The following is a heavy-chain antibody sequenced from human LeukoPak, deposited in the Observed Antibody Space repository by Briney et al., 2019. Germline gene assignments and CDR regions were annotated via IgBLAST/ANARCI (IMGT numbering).Heavy chain of an antibody. D-gene: IGHD2-2*02. V-gene: IGHV4-59*08. CDR1: GGSISSYY. Sequence: PSETLSLTCTVSGGSISSYYWSWIRQPPGKGLEWIGYIYYSGSTYYNPSLKSRVTISVDTSKNQFSLKLSSVTAADTAVYYCARLIVVVPAAIYFDYWGQGTLVTVSS. CDR2: IYYSGST. J-gene: IGHJ4*02. CDR3: ARLIVVVPAAIYFDY.